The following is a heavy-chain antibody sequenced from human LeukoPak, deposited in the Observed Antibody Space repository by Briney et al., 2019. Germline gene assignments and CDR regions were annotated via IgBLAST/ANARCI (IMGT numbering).Heavy chain of an antibody. D-gene: IGHD2-21*01. J-gene: IGHJ4*02. CDR3: ARGAVIAHFDY. V-gene: IGHV1-3*01. Sequence: ASVKVSCKASGYTFTSYGISWVRQAPGQRLEWMGWIAPGNGNTKYSQKFQDRVTLTRDTFATTAYMELSSLTSEDTAVFYCARGAVIAHFDYWGQGTLVTVSS. CDR1: GYTFTSYG. CDR2: IAPGNGNT.